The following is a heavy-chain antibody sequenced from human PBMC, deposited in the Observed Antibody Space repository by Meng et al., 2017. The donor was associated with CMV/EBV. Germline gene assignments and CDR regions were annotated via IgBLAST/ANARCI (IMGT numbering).Heavy chain of an antibody. D-gene: IGHD6-19*01. V-gene: IGHV4-34*01. Sequence: YYCRWSRQSRGKGLERIGESNHRGSNNYNPSLKSRVTISVDTSKNQFSLKLSSVTAADTAVYDCARGRGRIAVAGSFDPHRGGYFDYWGQGTLVTVSS. CDR2: SNHRGSN. CDR3: ARGRGRIAVAGSFDPHRGGYFDY. J-gene: IGHJ4*02. CDR1: YY.